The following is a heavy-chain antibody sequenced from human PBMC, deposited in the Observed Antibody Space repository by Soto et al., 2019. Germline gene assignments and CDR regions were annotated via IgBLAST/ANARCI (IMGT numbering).Heavy chain of an antibody. CDR1: GYSFTSYW. Sequence: GESLKISCKGSGYSFTSYWIGWVRQMPGKGLEWMGIIYPGDSDTRYSPSFQGQVTISADKSISTAYLQWSSLKASDTAMYYCARRSPYYDRSGYYPPPAEYFQHWGQGTLVTVSS. V-gene: IGHV5-51*01. CDR2: IYPGDSDT. CDR3: ARRSPYYDRSGYYPPPAEYFQH. J-gene: IGHJ1*01. D-gene: IGHD3-22*01.